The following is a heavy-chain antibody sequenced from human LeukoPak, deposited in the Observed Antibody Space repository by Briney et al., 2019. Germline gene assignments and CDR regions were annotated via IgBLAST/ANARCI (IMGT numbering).Heavy chain of an antibody. CDR2: ISAYNGNT. D-gene: IGHD2-2*01. V-gene: IGHV1-18*01. J-gene: IGHJ4*02. Sequence: ASVKVSCKASGYTFTSYGISWVRQAPGQGLEWMGWISAYNGNTNYAQKLQGRVTMTTDTSTSTAYMELRSLRSDDTAVYYCARDALGYCSSTSCYSQALYSDYWGQGTLVTVSS. CDR3: ARDALGYCSSTSCYSQALYSDY. CDR1: GYTFTSYG.